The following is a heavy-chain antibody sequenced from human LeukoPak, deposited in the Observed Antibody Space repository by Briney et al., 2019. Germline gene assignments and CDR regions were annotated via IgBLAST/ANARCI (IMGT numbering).Heavy chain of an antibody. D-gene: IGHD5-18*01. CDR2: INPNSGGT. CDR3: ARDTAMAYNFDY. CDR1: GYTFTGYY. J-gene: IGHJ4*02. Sequence: ASVKVSCKASGYTFTGYYMHWVRQAPGQGLEWTGWINPNSGGTNYAQKFQGRVTMTRDTSISTAYMELSRLRSDDTAVYYCARDTAMAYNFDYWGQGTLVTVSS. V-gene: IGHV1-2*02.